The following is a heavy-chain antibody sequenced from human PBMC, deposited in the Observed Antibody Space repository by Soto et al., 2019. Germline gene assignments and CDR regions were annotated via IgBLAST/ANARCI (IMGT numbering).Heavy chain of an antibody. D-gene: IGHD2-8*01. V-gene: IGHV4-34*01. CDR1: GGSFSGYY. J-gene: IGHJ6*02. Sequence: PSETLSLTCAVYGGSFSGYYWSWIRQPPGKGLEWIGEINHSGSTNYNPSLKSRVTISVDTSKNQFSLKLSSVTAADTAVYYCARGTRLYRRQEYCTNGVCPPETDYYYYYGMDVWGQGTTVTVSS. CDR3: ARGTRLYRRQEYCTNGVCPPETDYYYYYGMDV. CDR2: INHSGST.